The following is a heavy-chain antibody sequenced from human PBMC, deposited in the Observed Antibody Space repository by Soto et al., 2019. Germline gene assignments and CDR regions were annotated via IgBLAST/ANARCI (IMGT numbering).Heavy chain of an antibody. V-gene: IGHV3-21*01. CDR3: ASLSALTRIAVADNAEYFQH. CDR1: GFTFSSYS. Sequence: GGSLRLSCAASGFTFSSYSMNWVRQAPGKGLEWVSSISSSSSYIYYADSVKGRFTISRDNAKNSLYLQMNSLRAEDTAVYYCASLSALTRIAVADNAEYFQHWGQGTLVTVSS. CDR2: ISSSSSYI. D-gene: IGHD6-19*01. J-gene: IGHJ1*01.